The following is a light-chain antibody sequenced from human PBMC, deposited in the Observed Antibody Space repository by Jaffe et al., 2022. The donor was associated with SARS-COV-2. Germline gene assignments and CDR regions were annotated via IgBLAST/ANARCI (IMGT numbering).Light chain of an antibody. CDR2: GAS. CDR3: HQYGGSPKT. V-gene: IGKV3-20*01. J-gene: IGKJ1*01. Sequence: DIVLTQSPGTLSLSPGERATLSCRASQSVSNSDLAWYQQKPGQAPRLLIFGASSRATGIPDRFSGSGSETDFTLTISRLEPEDFAVYYCHQYGGSPKTFGQGTKVEIK. CDR1: QSVSNSD.